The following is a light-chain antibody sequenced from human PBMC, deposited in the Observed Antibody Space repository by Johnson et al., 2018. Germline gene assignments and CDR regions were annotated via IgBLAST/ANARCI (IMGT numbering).Light chain of an antibody. CDR2: ENN. Sequence: QSVLTQPPSVSAAPGQKVTISCSGSSSNIGNNYVSWYQQLPGTAPKLLIYENNKRPSGIPDRFSGSKSGTSATLGITGLQTGDEADYYGGAWDSSLSAGNFCGPGTKVTVL. CDR3: GAWDSSLSAGNF. CDR1: SSNIGNNY. J-gene: IGLJ1*01. V-gene: IGLV1-51*02.